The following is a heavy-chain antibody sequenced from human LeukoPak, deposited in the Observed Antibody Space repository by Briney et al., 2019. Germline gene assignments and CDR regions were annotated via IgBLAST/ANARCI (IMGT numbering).Heavy chain of an antibody. Sequence: GGSLRLSCAASGFTFSSYSMNWVRQAPGKGLEWVSSISSSSSYIYYADSVKGRFTISRGNAKNSLYLQMNSLRAEDTAVYYCARRASPYGMDVWGQGTTVTVSS. V-gene: IGHV3-21*01. CDR2: ISSSSSYI. D-gene: IGHD1-26*01. CDR1: GFTFSSYS. J-gene: IGHJ6*02. CDR3: ARRASPYGMDV.